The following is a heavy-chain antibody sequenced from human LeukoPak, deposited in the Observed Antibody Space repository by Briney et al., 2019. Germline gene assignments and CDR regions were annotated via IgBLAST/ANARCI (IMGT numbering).Heavy chain of an antibody. D-gene: IGHD2-15*01. V-gene: IGHV1-18*01. J-gene: IGHJ4*02. CDR3: ASGSQCGRYPINY. CDR1: GYTFTSYG. CDR2: ISAYNGNT. Sequence: GASVKVSCTASGYTFTSYGISWVRQAPGQGLEWMGWISAYNGNTNYAQKLQGRVTMTTDKSTSTAYMQRRSLRSEDPAVHYCASGSQCGRYPINYWGQGTLVTVSS.